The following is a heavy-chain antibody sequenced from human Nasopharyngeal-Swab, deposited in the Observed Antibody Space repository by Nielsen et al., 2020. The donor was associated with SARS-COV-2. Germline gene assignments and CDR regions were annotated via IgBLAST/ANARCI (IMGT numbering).Heavy chain of an antibody. Sequence: SETLSLTCAVYGGSFSGYYWSWIRQPPGKGLEWIGEINHSGSTNYNPSLKSRVTISVDTSRNQFSLKLSSVTAADTAVYYCARAFYSGYCSSTSCYTGQSYFQHWSQGTLVTVSS. CDR1: GGSFSGYY. V-gene: IGHV4-34*01. D-gene: IGHD2-2*02. J-gene: IGHJ1*01. CDR3: ARAFYSGYCSSTSCYTGQSYFQH. CDR2: INHSGST.